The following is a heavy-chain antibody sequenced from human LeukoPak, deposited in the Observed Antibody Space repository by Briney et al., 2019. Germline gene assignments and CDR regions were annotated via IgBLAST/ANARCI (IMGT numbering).Heavy chain of an antibody. V-gene: IGHV4-30-2*01. CDR3: ARGRQQLVFPDAFDI. Sequence: SETLSLTFAVSGGSISSGGYSWSSIRQPPGKGLEWIGYIYHSGSTYYNPSFKSRGTISVDRSKNQFSLKLSSVTAADTAVYYCARGRQQLVFPDAFDIWGQGTMVTVSS. CDR1: GGSISSGGYS. D-gene: IGHD6-13*01. CDR2: IYHSGST. J-gene: IGHJ3*02.